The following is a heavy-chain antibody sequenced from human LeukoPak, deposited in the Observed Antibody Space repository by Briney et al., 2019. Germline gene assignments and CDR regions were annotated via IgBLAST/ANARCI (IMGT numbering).Heavy chain of an antibody. J-gene: IGHJ4*02. CDR3: AKEDYSGFDY. V-gene: IGHV3-9*01. Sequence: GGSLRLSCAASGFTFDDYAMHWVRQAPGKGLEWVSGISWNSGSMGYADSVKGRFTISRDNAKNSLYLQMNSLRAEDTALYYCAKEDYSGFDYWGQGTLVTVSS. D-gene: IGHD1-26*01. CDR1: GFTFDDYA. CDR2: ISWNSGSM.